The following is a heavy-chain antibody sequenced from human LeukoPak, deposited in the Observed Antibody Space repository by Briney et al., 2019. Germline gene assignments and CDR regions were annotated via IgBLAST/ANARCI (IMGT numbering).Heavy chain of an antibody. CDR3: ARDEGLGDFDY. J-gene: IGHJ4*02. CDR1: GGSISSYY. Sequence: SETLSLTCTVSGGSISSYYWSWLRRPPGKGLEWIGYIYYSGSTNYNPSLTSRVTISVDTSKNQFSLKLSSVTAADTAVYYCARDEGLGDFDYWGQGTLVTVSS. V-gene: IGHV4-59*01. D-gene: IGHD3/OR15-3a*01. CDR2: IYYSGST.